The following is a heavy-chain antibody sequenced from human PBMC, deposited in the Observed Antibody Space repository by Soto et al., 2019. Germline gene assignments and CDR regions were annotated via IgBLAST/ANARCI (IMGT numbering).Heavy chain of an antibody. V-gene: IGHV3-48*02. D-gene: IGHD6-19*01. CDR1: QFPFDVYS. Sequence: WGSLRLSCLASQFPFDVYSMHWFRQAPGKGLEWVSYIRHTTSATFYADAVKGRFTISRDNRKNSLFLQMNSLRDDDTGVYFCARDRGSSGMFELDVWGPGTLVTVSS. J-gene: IGHJ3*01. CDR3: ARDRGSSGMFELDV. CDR2: IRHTTSAT.